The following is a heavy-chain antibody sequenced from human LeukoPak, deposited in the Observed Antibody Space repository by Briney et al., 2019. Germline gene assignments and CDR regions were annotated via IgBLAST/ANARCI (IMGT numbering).Heavy chain of an antibody. V-gene: IGHV4-34*01. J-gene: IGHJ3*02. CDR2: INHSGST. Sequence: SETLSLTCAVYGGSFKGYYWSWIRQPPGKGLEWIGEINHSGSTNYNPSLKSRVTISVDTSKNQFSLKLSSVTAADTAVYYCAREATVTHDAFDIWGQGTMVTVSS. D-gene: IGHD4-17*01. CDR3: AREATVTHDAFDI. CDR1: GGSFKGYY.